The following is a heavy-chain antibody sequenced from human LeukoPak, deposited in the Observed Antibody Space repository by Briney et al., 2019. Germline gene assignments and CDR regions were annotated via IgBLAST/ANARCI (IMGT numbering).Heavy chain of an antibody. D-gene: IGHD3-22*01. Sequence: SETLSLTCTVSGGSVSSGSCYGSWIRQPPGKGLEWIGEINHSGSTNYNPSLKSRVTISVDTSKNQFSLKLSSVTAADTAVYYCAAGYYYDSSGYYPLDYWGQGTLVTVSS. CDR3: AAGYYYDSSGYYPLDY. CDR1: GGSVSSGSCY. CDR2: INHSGST. J-gene: IGHJ4*02. V-gene: IGHV4-39*07.